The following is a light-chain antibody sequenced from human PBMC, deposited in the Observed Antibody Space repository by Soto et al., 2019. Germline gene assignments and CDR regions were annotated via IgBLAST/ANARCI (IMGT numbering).Light chain of an antibody. Sequence: DIQMTQSPSAVSASVGDRVTITFRASQDISRFLAWFQQNPGKVPKRLVYLATALQNGAPSRFSGSGSGTEFTLTISSLQPDDFATYYCQQYNSYSTFGQGTKVDIK. J-gene: IGKJ1*01. CDR2: LAT. V-gene: IGKV1-17*03. CDR3: QQYNSYST. CDR1: QDISRF.